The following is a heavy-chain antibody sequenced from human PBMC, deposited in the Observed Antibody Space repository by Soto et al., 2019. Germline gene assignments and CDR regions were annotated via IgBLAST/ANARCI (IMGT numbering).Heavy chain of an antibody. Sequence: APVNRYRKTSGYTMTSYRSSCGRQTNGQGLEWMGWINPNSGGTNYAQKFQGWVTMTRDTSISTAYMELSRLRSEDTAVYYCASERAVAGTSLYFDYWGQGTLVTVSS. CDR2: INPNSGGT. J-gene: IGHJ4*02. V-gene: IGHV1-2*04. CDR1: GYTMTSYR. D-gene: IGHD6-19*01. CDR3: ASERAVAGTSLYFDY.